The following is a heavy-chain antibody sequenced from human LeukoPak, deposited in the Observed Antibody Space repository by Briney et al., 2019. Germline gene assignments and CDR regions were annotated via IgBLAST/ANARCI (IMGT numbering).Heavy chain of an antibody. V-gene: IGHV1-18*01. CDR2: ISAYNGNT. J-gene: IGHJ6*03. Sequence: ASVKVSCKASGYTFTSYGISWVRQAPGQGLEWMGWISAYNGNTNYAQKLQGRVTMTTDTSTSTAYMELSSLRSEDTAVYYCARGPPPGPYYYYYMDVWGKGTTVTVSS. CDR1: GYTFTSYG. CDR3: ARGPPPGPYYYYYMDV. D-gene: IGHD1-1*01.